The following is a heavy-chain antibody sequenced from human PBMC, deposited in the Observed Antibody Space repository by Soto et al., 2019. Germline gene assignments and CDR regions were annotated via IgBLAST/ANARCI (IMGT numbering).Heavy chain of an antibody. D-gene: IGHD2-15*01. J-gene: IGHJ6*02. CDR1: GGTFSSYA. CDR3: ARDTGYSGYYYYGMDV. CDR2: IIPIFGTA. V-gene: IGHV1-69*13. Sequence: SVKVSCKASGGTFSSYAISWVRQAPGQGLEWMGGIIPIFGTANYAQKFQGRVTITADESTSTAYMELSSLRSEDTAVYYCARDTGYSGYYYYGMDVWGQGTTVTVSS.